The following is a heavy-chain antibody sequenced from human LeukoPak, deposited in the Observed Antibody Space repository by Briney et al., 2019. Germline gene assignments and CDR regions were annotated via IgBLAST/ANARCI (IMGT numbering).Heavy chain of an antibody. CDR1: GGSISSYY. CDR2: IYTSGST. D-gene: IGHD4-23*01. V-gene: IGHV4-4*07. J-gene: IGHJ1*01. CDR3: ARGDSTVTPKYFQY. Sequence: PSETLSLTCTVSGGSISSYYWSWIRQPAGKGLEWIGRIYTSGSTNYNPSLKSRVTMSVDTSKNQFSLKLSSVTAADTAVYYCARGDSTVTPKYFQYWGQGTLVTVSS.